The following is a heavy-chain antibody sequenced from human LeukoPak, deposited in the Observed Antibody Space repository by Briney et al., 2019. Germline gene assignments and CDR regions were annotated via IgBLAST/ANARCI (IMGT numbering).Heavy chain of an antibody. CDR3: ARGGRYNWSQHDAFDI. Sequence: ASVKVSCKASGYTFTGYYMHWVRQAPGQGLEWMGWINTNTGNPTYAQGFTGRFVFSLDTSVSTAYLQISSLKAEDTAVYYCARGGRYNWSQHDAFDIWGQGTMVTVSS. J-gene: IGHJ3*02. CDR2: INTNTGNP. V-gene: IGHV7-4-1*02. D-gene: IGHD1-20*01. CDR1: GYTFTGYY.